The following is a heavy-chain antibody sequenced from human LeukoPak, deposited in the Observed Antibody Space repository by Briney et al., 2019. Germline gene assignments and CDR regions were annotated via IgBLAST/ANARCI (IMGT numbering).Heavy chain of an antibody. CDR3: ARANLQWLVLRSYPFGY. CDR2: ISSSSSYI. Sequence: PGGSLRLSCAASGFTFSSYSMNWVRQAPGKGLEWVSSISSSSSYIYYADSVKGRFTISRDNAKNSLYLQMNSLRAEDTAVYYCARANLQWLVLRSYPFGYWGQGTLVTVSS. D-gene: IGHD6-19*01. CDR1: GFTFSSYS. V-gene: IGHV3-21*01. J-gene: IGHJ4*02.